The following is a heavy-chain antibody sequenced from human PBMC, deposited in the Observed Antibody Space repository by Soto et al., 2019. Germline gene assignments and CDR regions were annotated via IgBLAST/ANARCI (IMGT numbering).Heavy chain of an antibody. V-gene: IGHV1-69*13. Sequence: SVTVSCQASGGTFSSYAISWVRQAPGQGLEWMGGIIPIFGTANYAQKFQGRVTITADESTSTAYMELSSLRSEDTAVYYCARDGIPPMTTVSSLDYWGQGTLVTVSS. D-gene: IGHD4-17*01. CDR2: IIPIFGTA. CDR3: ARDGIPPMTTVSSLDY. J-gene: IGHJ4*02. CDR1: GGTFSSYA.